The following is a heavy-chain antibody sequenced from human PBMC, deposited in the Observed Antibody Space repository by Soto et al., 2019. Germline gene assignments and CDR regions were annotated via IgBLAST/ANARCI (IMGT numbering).Heavy chain of an antibody. D-gene: IGHD6-13*01. CDR3: ARNAAAAGPPEY. V-gene: IGHV3-48*01. J-gene: IGHJ4*02. CDR2: IGSSSSTI. CDR1: GFTFSSYS. Sequence: EVQLVESGGGLVQPGGSLRLSCAASGFTFSSYSMNWVRQAPGKGLEWVSYIGSSSSTIYYADSMKGRFTISRDNATNSRYLQMNSLRAEDTAVYYCARNAAAAGPPEYWGQGTLVTVSS.